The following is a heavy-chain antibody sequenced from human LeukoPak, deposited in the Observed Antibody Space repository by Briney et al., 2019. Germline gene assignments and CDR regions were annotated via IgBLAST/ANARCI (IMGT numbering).Heavy chain of an antibody. CDR3: ASGIAVAGSFDY. Sequence: GGSLRLSCAASGFTFSAYSMNWVRQAPGKGLEWVSSISSSGSYIYYADSVKGRFTISRDNAKNSLYLQMNSLRAEDTAVYYCASGIAVAGSFDYWGQGTLVTVSS. CDR2: ISSSGSYI. V-gene: IGHV3-21*01. J-gene: IGHJ4*02. CDR1: GFTFSAYS. D-gene: IGHD6-19*01.